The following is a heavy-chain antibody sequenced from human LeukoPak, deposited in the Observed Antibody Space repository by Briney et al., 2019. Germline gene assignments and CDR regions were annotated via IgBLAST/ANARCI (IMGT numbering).Heavy chain of an antibody. D-gene: IGHD1-26*01. CDR1: GGSISSSSYY. CDR2: IYYSGST. J-gene: IGHJ3*02. CDR3: ARHSPPFIVGATSAFDI. Sequence: SETLSLTCTVSGGSISSSSYYWGWIRQPPGKGLEWIGSIYYSGSTYYNPSLKSRVIISVDTSKNQFSLKLSSVTAADTAVYYCARHSPPFIVGATSAFDIWGQGTMVTVSS. V-gene: IGHV4-39*01.